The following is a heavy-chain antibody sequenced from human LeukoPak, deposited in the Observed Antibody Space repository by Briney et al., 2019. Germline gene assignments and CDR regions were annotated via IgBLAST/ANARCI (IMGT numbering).Heavy chain of an antibody. V-gene: IGHV3-23*01. CDR3: AKERDGYILGDYFDY. CDR2: ISGSGGST. D-gene: IGHD5-24*01. CDR1: GFTFSSYA. Sequence: GGSLRPSCAASGFTFSSYAMSWVRQAPGKGLEWVSAISGSGGSTYYADSVKGRFTISRDNSKNTLYLQMNSLRAEDTAVYYCAKERDGYILGDYFDYWGQGTLVTVSS. J-gene: IGHJ4*02.